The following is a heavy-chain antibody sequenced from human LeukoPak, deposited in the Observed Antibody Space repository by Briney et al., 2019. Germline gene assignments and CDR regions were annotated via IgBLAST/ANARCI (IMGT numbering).Heavy chain of an antibody. CDR1: GFIFEDFG. V-gene: IGHV3-20*04. J-gene: IGHJ4*02. CDR3: ARDRYDSSGYFVY. D-gene: IGHD3-22*01. CDR2: INWNGSTT. Sequence: GGSLRLSCAASGFIFEDFGMNWVRQAPGKGLEWVSGINWNGSTTSYIDSVKGRFIISRDNARNSLFLQMNSLRAEDTAVYYCARDRYDSSGYFVYWGRGTLVTVSS.